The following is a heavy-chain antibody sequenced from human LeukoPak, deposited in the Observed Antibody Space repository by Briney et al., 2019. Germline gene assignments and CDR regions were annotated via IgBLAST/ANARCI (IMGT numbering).Heavy chain of an antibody. CDR1: GFTFSSYW. J-gene: IGHJ4*02. D-gene: IGHD2-2*01. Sequence: GGSLRLSCAASGFTFSSYWMSWVRQAPGKGLEWVANIKQGGSEKYYVDSVKGRFTISRDNAKNSLYLQMNSLRAEDTAVYYCARERGGPYCSSTSCYWEPFDYWGQGTLVTVSS. CDR2: IKQGGSEK. CDR3: ARERGGPYCSSTSCYWEPFDY. V-gene: IGHV3-7*01.